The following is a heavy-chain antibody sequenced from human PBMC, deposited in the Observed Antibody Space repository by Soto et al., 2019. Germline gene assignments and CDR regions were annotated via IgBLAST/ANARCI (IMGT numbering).Heavy chain of an antibody. CDR2: IKQDGSEK. J-gene: IGHJ6*03. CDR3: ARQRVFSQYYYYYMDV. V-gene: IGHV3-7*01. D-gene: IGHD3-9*01. Sequence: EVQLVESGGGLVQPGGSLRLSCAASGFTFSSYRMTWVRQAPGKGLEWVANIKQDGSEKYYVDSVKGRFTISRDNAKKSLYLQLNSLRAEDTAVYYCARQRVFSQYYYYYMDVWGKGTTVTVSS. CDR1: GFTFSSYR.